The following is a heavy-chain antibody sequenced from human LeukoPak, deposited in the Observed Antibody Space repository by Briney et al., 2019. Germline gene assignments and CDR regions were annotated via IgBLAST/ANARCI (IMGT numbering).Heavy chain of an antibody. CDR1: GGSFSGYY. CDR2: INHSGST. J-gene: IGHJ3*02. V-gene: IGHV4-34*01. CDR3: ARGSNPRGAFDI. Sequence: KPSETLSLTCAVYGGSFSGYYWSWIRQPPAKGLDWIGEINHSGSTNYNPSLKSRVTISVDTSKNQFSLKLSSVTAADTAVYYCARGSNPRGAFDIWGQGTMVTVSS.